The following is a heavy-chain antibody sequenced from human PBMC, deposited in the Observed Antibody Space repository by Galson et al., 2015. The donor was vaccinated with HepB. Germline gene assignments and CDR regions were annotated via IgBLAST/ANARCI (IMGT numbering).Heavy chain of an antibody. CDR2: ISYDGSNK. CDR1: GFTFSSYG. Sequence: SLRLSCAASGFTFSSYGMHWVRQAPGKGLEGVAVISYDGSNKYYADSVKGRFTISRDNSKNTLYLQMNSLRAEDTAVYYCAKEMDTAMVLYYSMDVWGQGTTVTVSS. CDR3: AKEMDTAMVLYYSMDV. J-gene: IGHJ6*02. V-gene: IGHV3-30*18. D-gene: IGHD5-18*01.